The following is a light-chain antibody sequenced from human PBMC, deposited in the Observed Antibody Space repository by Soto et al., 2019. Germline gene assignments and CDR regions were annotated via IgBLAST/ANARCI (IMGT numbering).Light chain of an antibody. V-gene: IGLV2-23*01. CDR1: SSDVGSYNL. CDR3: CSYAGSSTYV. CDR2: EGS. Sequence: QSVLTQPPSVSGSPGQSITISCTGTSSDVGSYNLVSWYQQLPGKAPKLLIYEGSKRPSGVSNRFSGSKSGNTASLTISGLQAEDEADYYCCSYAGSSTYVFGTGTKVTVL. J-gene: IGLJ1*01.